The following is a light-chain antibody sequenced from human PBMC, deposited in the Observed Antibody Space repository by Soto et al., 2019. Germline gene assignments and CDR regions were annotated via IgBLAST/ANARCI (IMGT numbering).Light chain of an antibody. CDR3: QQYNNWPVALT. CDR2: GAS. CDR1: QSVTSN. J-gene: IGKJ4*01. Sequence: EIVMTQSPATLSVSPGERATLSCRASQSVTSNLAWYQQKPGQAPRLLIYGASTRATGVPARFSGSGSGTEFTLTISSLQSEEFAVYYCQQYNNWPVALTFGGGTKVEIK. V-gene: IGKV3-15*01.